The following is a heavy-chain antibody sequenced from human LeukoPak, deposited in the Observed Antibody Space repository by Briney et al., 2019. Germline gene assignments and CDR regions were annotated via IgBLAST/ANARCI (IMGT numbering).Heavy chain of an antibody. J-gene: IGHJ3*01. Sequence: ASVKVSFKASGYTFTGYYIHWMRQAPGQGLEWMGWINPKRGVTTYAQKFQDRVTMTRDTSITTAYMELTRLRSDDTTIYYCARERNYGDYGNAFDVWGQGTKVTVSS. D-gene: IGHD4-17*01. CDR1: GYTFTGYY. CDR2: INPKRGVT. CDR3: ARERNYGDYGNAFDV. V-gene: IGHV1-2*02.